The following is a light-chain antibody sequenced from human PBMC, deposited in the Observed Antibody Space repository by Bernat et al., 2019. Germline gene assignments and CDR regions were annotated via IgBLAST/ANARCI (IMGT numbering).Light chain of an antibody. CDR3: HQYGTSST. CDR2: GAS. J-gene: IGKJ1*01. Sequence: EIVLTQSPGTLSLFPGDRATLSCRASQRISSTYLAWYQQKPGQPPRLLFYGASSRATGIPDRFSGSGSGTDFTLTITRLEPEDVALYYCHQYGTSSTFGQGTKVEIK. V-gene: IGKV3-20*01. CDR1: QRISSTY.